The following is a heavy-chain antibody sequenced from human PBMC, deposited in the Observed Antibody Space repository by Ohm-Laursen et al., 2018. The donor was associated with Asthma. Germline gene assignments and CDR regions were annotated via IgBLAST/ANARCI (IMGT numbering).Heavy chain of an antibody. Sequence: SLRLSCSASGFTFSLYAINWVRQAPGEGLEWVSYISSDSVTIYYADSVKGRFTISRDNAKHSLYLQMTSLRAEDTAVYYCAREWGGMDVWGLGATVTVSS. J-gene: IGHJ6*02. CDR2: ISSDSVTI. CDR3: AREWGGMDV. D-gene: IGHD1-26*01. CDR1: GFTFSLYA. V-gene: IGHV3-48*01.